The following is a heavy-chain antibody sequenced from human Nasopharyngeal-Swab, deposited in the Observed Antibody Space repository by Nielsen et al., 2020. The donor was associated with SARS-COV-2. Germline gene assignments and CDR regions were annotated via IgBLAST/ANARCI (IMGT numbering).Heavy chain of an antibody. CDR1: GSTFISYG. CDR3: ASSPGLAATALHY. J-gene: IGHJ4*02. D-gene: IGHD6-13*01. Sequence: ASVKVSCKASGSTFISYGFNWVRQAPGQGLEWMGWISGYNGNTNYAQKFQGRLTMTTDTSTSTVHMEVRSLRSDDTAVYYCASSPGLAATALHYRGQGTLVTVSS. V-gene: IGHV1-18*04. CDR2: ISGYNGNT.